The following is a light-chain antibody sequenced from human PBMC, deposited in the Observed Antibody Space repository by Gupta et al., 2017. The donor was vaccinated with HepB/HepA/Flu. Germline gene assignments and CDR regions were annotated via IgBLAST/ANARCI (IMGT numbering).Light chain of an antibody. CDR2: KKN. CDR1: NSNIGSRY. J-gene: IGLJ1*01. CDR3: AEWDDRLSGRL. V-gene: IGLV1-47*01. Sequence: QSVLTQPPSASGTPGQMVTISCSGSNSNIGSRYVYWYQQLPGTAPKLLIYKKNQRPSGVPDRFSCCKSGTYASPVISGLRSEEEADDYCAEWDDRLSGRLFGTGTKVTVL.